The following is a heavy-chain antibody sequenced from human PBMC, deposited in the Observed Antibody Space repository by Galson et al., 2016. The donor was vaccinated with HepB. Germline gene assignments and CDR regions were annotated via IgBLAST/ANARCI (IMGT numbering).Heavy chain of an antibody. CDR1: GGSIIGYY. V-gene: IGHV4-59*01. D-gene: IGHD2-15*01. CDR3: ARVFFSGTPDYNYGMDV. CDR2: IDYGGST. J-gene: IGHJ6*02. Sequence: SETLSLTCTVSGGSIIGYYWSWTRQTPGKGLEWIGYIDYGGSTNYNPSLKSRISISVETSKSGFSLQLSSVTAADTAVYYCARVFFSGTPDYNYGMDVWGQGTTVTVSS.